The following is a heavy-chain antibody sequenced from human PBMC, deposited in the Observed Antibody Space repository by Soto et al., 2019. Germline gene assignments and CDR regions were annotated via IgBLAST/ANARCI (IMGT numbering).Heavy chain of an antibody. CDR1: GFTFSVYG. CDR3: AKDPEEIVPGGADF. V-gene: IGHV3-23*01. Sequence: EVQLLESGGGLVQPGGSLRLSCAASGFTFSVYGMTWVRQGPGKGLEWVSGISGGGGNTYYADSVKGRFTISRDNSKNTLYLQMASLRADDTAVYYCAKDPEEIVPGGADFWGQGTVVTVSS. J-gene: IGHJ4*02. CDR2: ISGGGGNT. D-gene: IGHD2-15*01.